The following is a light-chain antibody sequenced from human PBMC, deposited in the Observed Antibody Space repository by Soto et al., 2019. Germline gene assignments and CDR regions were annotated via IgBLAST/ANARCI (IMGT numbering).Light chain of an antibody. CDR3: SAYTSSSTWV. Sequence: QSALTQPASVSGSPGQSIAISRTGSSSDVGGYKYVSWYQQYPGKAPKLMIYEVSNRPSEISKRFSGSKSGNTAFLTISGLQTDDEADYYWSAYTSSSTWVFGGGTKLTVL. CDR2: EVS. CDR1: SSDVGGYKY. J-gene: IGLJ2*01. V-gene: IGLV2-14*01.